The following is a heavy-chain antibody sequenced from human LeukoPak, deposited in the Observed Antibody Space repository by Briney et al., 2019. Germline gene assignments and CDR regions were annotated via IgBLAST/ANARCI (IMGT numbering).Heavy chain of an antibody. Sequence: GGSLRPSCAASGFTFNSNWMSWVRQAPGKGLEWVAIIKQDGSEKYYVDSVKGRFTISRDNAKKSLYVQMNSLRAEDTAVYYCARCIVGATDYWGQGTLVTVSS. CDR2: IKQDGSEK. J-gene: IGHJ4*02. CDR1: GFTFNSNW. CDR3: ARCIVGATDY. D-gene: IGHD1-26*01. V-gene: IGHV3-7*01.